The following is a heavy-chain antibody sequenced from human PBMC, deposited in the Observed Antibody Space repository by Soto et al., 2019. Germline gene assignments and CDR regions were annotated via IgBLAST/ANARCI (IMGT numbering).Heavy chain of an antibody. D-gene: IGHD1-26*01. Sequence: SETLSLTCTVSGGSISSNIYYWGWIRQPPGKGLEWIGNIHYSGSTYYDSSLKSRITINPDTSNNQLSLQLNSVTPDDTAVYYCVRLIGNSWLDSWGQGTLVTVSS. CDR2: IHYSGST. CDR3: VRLIGNSWLDS. V-gene: IGHV4-39*01. CDR1: GGSISSNIYY. J-gene: IGHJ5*01.